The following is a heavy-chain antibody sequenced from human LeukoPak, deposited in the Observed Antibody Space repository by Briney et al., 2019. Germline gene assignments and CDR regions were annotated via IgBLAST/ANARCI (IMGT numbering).Heavy chain of an antibody. J-gene: IGHJ4*02. Sequence: PGGSLRLSCAASGFTFSSYVMSWVRQAPGKGLEWVSVISTSGGSTYYAGSVKGRFTISRDNSKNTLFLQMNSLRAEDAAVYFCAKGSAAGRPYYFDYWGQGTLVTVSS. CDR3: AKGSAAGRPYYFDY. D-gene: IGHD6-25*01. CDR2: ISTSGGST. V-gene: IGHV3-23*01. CDR1: GFTFSSYV.